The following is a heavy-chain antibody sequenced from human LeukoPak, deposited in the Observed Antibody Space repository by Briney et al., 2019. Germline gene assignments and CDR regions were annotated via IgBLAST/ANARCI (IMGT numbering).Heavy chain of an antibody. V-gene: IGHV4-34*01. D-gene: IGHD2-15*01. CDR3: AKDFMLLSSAYYYMDV. J-gene: IGHJ6*03. CDR2: INHSGST. CDR1: GGSFSGYY. Sequence: SETLSLTCAVYGGSFSGYYWSWIRQPPGKGLEWIGEINHSGSTNYNPSLKSRVTISVDTSKNQFSLKLSSVTAADTAVYYCAKDFMLLSSAYYYMDVWGKGTTVTISS.